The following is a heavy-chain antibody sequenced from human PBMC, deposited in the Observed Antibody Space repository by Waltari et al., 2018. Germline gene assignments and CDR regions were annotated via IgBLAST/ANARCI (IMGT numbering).Heavy chain of an antibody. D-gene: IGHD6-19*01. CDR2: ISGSGGST. J-gene: IGHJ4*02. CDR1: GFTFSSYA. Sequence: EVQLLESGGGLVQPGGSLRLSCAASGFTFSSYAMSWVRQAPGKGLEVVSAISGSGGSTHYADSVKGRFTISRDNAKNTLYLQMNSLRAEDTAVYYCAKDSSGWYYFDYWGQGTLVTVSS. V-gene: IGHV3-23*01. CDR3: AKDSSGWYYFDY.